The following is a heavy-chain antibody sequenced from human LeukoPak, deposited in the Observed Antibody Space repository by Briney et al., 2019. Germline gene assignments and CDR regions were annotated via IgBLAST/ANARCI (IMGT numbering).Heavy chain of an antibody. Sequence: GASVKVSCKASGGTFSSYAISWVRQAPGQGLEWMGRIIPILGIANYAQKFQGRVTHTADKSTSTAYMELSSLGSEDTAVYYCARAKLAYCGGDCDFDAFDIWGQGTMVTVS. CDR2: IIPILGIA. V-gene: IGHV1-69*04. J-gene: IGHJ3*02. CDR3: ARAKLAYCGGDCDFDAFDI. CDR1: GGTFSSYA. D-gene: IGHD2-21*02.